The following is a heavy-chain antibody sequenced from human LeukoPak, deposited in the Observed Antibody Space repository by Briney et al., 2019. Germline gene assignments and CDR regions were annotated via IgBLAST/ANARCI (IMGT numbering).Heavy chain of an antibody. J-gene: IGHJ6*03. Sequence: GGSLRLSCAASGFTFSCYGMHWVRQAPGKGLEWVAFIRYDGSNKYYADSVKGRFTISRDNSKNTLYLQMNSLRAEDTAVYYCAKKGGVGAESPRSLYYYYYMDVWGKGTTVTVSS. CDR1: GFTFSCYG. CDR2: IRYDGSNK. D-gene: IGHD1-26*01. CDR3: AKKGGVGAESPRSLYYYYYMDV. V-gene: IGHV3-30*02.